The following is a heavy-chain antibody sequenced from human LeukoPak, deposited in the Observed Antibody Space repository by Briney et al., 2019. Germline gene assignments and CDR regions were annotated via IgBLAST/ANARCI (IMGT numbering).Heavy chain of an antibody. CDR2: INPGGGST. CDR3: ARDYGDYVNWFDP. V-gene: IGHV1-46*01. D-gene: IGHD4-17*01. Sequence: ASVKLSCKASGYTFTTYYMHWVRQAPGQGLEWMGIINPGGGSTTYAQKFQGRVTITRDTSTSTVYMELSSLRSEDTAVYYCARDYGDYVNWFDPWGQGTLVTVSS. J-gene: IGHJ5*02. CDR1: GYTFTTYY.